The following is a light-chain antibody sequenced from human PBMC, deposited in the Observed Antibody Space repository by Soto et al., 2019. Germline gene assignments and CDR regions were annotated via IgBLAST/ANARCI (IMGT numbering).Light chain of an antibody. V-gene: IGLV1-44*01. CDR2: NNN. Sequence: QSVLTQPPSASGTPGQRVTISCSGSSSNIGSNTVNWYQQLPGTAPKLLIYNNNQRPSGVPDRFSGSKSGTSASLAFSGLQSEDEADYYCAAWDDSLNGVVFGGGTQLTVL. J-gene: IGLJ2*01. CDR1: SSNIGSNT. CDR3: AAWDDSLNGVV.